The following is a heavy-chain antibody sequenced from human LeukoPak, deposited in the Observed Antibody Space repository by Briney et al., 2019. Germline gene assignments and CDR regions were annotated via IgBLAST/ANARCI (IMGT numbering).Heavy chain of an antibody. CDR3: ARDSSGWLVDY. CDR1: GFTFSTYS. V-gene: IGHV3-21*04. Sequence: PGGSLRLSCTAAGFTFSTYSMNWVRQAPGKGLEWVSYISAGSTNIFYADSSKGRFTISRDNAQNSLYLQMNSLRAEDTAVYYYARDSSGWLVDYLGQGTLVTVSS. D-gene: IGHD6-19*01. J-gene: IGHJ4*02. CDR2: ISAGSTNI.